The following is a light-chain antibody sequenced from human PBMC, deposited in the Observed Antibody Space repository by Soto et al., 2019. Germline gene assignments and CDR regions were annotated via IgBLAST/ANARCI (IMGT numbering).Light chain of an antibody. V-gene: IGKV3-15*01. CDR1: QSVFSN. Sequence: EIVMAQSPATLSLSPGERATLSCSTSQSVFSNLAWYQQKPGQAPRLLIYGASTRATGIPARFSGSGSGTEFTLTISSLQSEDFAVSYCHPYNNGPPWTFGQGTKVEI. CDR3: HPYNNGPPWT. CDR2: GAS. J-gene: IGKJ1*01.